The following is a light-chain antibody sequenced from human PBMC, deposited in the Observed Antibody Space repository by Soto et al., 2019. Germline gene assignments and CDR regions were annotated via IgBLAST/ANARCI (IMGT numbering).Light chain of an antibody. CDR1: SSNIGNNA. CDR3: AAWADSLNGYV. Sequence: QSVLTQPPSVSEAPRRRVTISCSGSSSNIGNNAVNWYQQLPGKAPKLLIYYDDLLPSGVSDRFSASKSGTSASLAISGLQSEDEADYHCAAWADSLNGYVFGTGTKVTVL. J-gene: IGLJ1*01. V-gene: IGLV1-36*01. CDR2: YDD.